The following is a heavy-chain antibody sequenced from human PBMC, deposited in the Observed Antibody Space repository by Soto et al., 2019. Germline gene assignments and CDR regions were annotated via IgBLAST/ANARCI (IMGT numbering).Heavy chain of an antibody. J-gene: IGHJ6*02. Sequence: GESLKISCKGSGYSFTSYWIGWVRQMPGKGLEWMGIIYPGDSDTRYSPSFQGQVTISADKSISTAYLQWSSLKASDTAMYYCARHRGGWGYGDYYYGMDVWGQGTTVTVSS. CDR2: IYPGDSDT. CDR3: ARHRGGWGYGDYYYGMDV. CDR1: GYSFTSYW. D-gene: IGHD4-17*01. V-gene: IGHV5-51*01.